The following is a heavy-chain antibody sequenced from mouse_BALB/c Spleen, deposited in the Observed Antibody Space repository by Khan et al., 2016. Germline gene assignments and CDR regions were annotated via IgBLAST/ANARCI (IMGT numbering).Heavy chain of an antibody. V-gene: IGHV14-4*02. J-gene: IGHJ4*01. Sequence: VQLQQSGAELVRSGASVKLSCTASGFNIQDYYIHWVKQRPEQGLEWIGWIDPENGDTEYAPTFQGKATMTVDTSSNTAYLQLSSLTSEDTAVYYCNAGWQGHDYYAMDYWGQGTSVTVSS. D-gene: IGHD3-3*01. CDR1: GFNIQDYY. CDR3: NAGWQGHDYYAMDY. CDR2: IDPENGDT.